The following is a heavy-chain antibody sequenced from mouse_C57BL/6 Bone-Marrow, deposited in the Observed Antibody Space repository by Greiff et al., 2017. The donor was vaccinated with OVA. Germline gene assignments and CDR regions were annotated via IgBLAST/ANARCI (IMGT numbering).Heavy chain of an antibody. J-gene: IGHJ2*01. CDR2: ISSGSSTI. Sequence: EVKLMESGGGLVKPGGSLKLSCAASGFTFSDYGMHWVRQAPEKGLEWVAYISSGSSTISYADTVKGRFTISRYNAKNTLLLQMTSLRSEDTAMYYCARFYLDYWGQGTTLTVSS. V-gene: IGHV5-17*01. CDR3: ARFYLDY. CDR1: GFTFSDYG.